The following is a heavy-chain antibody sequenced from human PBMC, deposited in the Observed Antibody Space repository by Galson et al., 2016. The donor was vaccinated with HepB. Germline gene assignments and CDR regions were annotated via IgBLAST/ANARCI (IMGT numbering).Heavy chain of an antibody. D-gene: IGHD5-18*01. V-gene: IGHV3-30*18. CDR2: ISYHGSNI. J-gene: IGHJ5*02. Sequence: SLRLSCAASGLTLGSFGTGMHWVRQAPGKGLEWVAVISYHGSNIHYADSVKGRFTISRDISKNTLYLQMTSLRPEDTAVYYCAKDTSPDSYGTNWFDPWGQGTLVTVSS. CDR1: GLTLGSFG. CDR3: AKDTSPDSYGTNWFDP.